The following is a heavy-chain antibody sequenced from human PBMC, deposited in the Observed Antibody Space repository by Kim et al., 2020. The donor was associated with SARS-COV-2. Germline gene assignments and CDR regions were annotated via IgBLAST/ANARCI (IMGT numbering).Heavy chain of an antibody. D-gene: IGHD5-18*01. CDR3: VRGYNVAYDF. V-gene: IGHV3-64*01. CDR2: IGPNGDVT. CDR1: GFTFSRYY. J-gene: IGHJ4*01. Sequence: GGSLRLSCAASGFTFSRYYMHWFRQAPGKGLEFVSAIGPNGDVTYYPNSVKGKFTISRDNSKNAVWLQLGSLGPEDMAIYYRVRGYNVAYDFWGQGKMVTVSA.